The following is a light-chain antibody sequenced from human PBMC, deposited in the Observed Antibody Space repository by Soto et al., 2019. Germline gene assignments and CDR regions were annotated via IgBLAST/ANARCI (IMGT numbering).Light chain of an antibody. CDR3: QQSYSNPVT. V-gene: IGKV1-39*01. CDR1: QSISSY. J-gene: IGKJ4*01. Sequence: DIQITQPPSSLSASVEYRVTITSRASQSISSYLTWYQQKPGKAPKLLIYAASSLQSGVPSRFSGSGSGTDFTLTISSLQPEDFATYYCQQSYSNPVTFGGGTKVDIK. CDR2: AAS.